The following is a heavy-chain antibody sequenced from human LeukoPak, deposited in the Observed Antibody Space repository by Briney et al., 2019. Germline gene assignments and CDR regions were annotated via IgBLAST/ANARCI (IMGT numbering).Heavy chain of an antibody. Sequence: ASVKVSCKASGYTFTSCGISWVRQAPGQGLEWMGWISAYNGNTNYAQKLQGRVTMTTDTSTSTAYMELRSLRSDDTAVYNCARAGVTIFGVVISVGWGNYYMDVWGKGTTVTVSS. J-gene: IGHJ6*03. D-gene: IGHD3-3*01. V-gene: IGHV1-18*01. CDR3: ARAGVTIFGVVISVGWGNYYMDV. CDR1: GYTFTSCG. CDR2: ISAYNGNT.